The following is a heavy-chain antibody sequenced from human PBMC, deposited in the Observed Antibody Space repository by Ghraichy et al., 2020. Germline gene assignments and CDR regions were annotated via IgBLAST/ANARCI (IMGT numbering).Heavy chain of an antibody. J-gene: IGHJ4*02. D-gene: IGHD3-22*01. Sequence: GGSLRLSCAASGFTFSSYAMSWVRQAPGKGLEWVSAISGSGGSTYYADPVKGRFTISRDNSKNTLYLQMNSLRAEDTAVYYCAKDKFGDSSGYIFDYWGQGTLVTVSS. CDR1: GFTFSSYA. CDR2: ISGSGGST. CDR3: AKDKFGDSSGYIFDY. V-gene: IGHV3-23*01.